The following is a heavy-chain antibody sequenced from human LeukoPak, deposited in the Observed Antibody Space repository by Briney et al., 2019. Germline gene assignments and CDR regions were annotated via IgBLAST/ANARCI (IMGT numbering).Heavy chain of an antibody. D-gene: IGHD3-16*02. CDR2: INHSGST. CDR1: GGSFSGYY. J-gene: IGHJ4*02. V-gene: IGHV4-34*01. Sequence: KPSETLSLTCAVYGGSFSGYYWSWIRQPPGKGLEWIGEINHSGSTNYNPSLKSRVTISVDTSKNQFSLKLSSVTAADTAVYYCARASHVWGSYRTFDYWGQGTLVTVSS. CDR3: ARASHVWGSYRTFDY.